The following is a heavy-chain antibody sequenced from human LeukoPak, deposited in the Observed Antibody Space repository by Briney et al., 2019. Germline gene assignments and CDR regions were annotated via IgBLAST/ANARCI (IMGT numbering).Heavy chain of an antibody. Sequence: SQTLSLTCTVSGGSITSGDYYWSWIRQPPGKGLEWFGYIYYSGSTHYNPSLKSRVTISVDTSKTQFSLNLSSVTAADTAVYYCARGGGILTAYSFDYWGQGTLVTVSS. CDR2: IYYSGST. CDR3: ARGGGILTAYSFDY. D-gene: IGHD3-9*01. V-gene: IGHV4-30-4*01. CDR1: GGSITSGDYY. J-gene: IGHJ4*02.